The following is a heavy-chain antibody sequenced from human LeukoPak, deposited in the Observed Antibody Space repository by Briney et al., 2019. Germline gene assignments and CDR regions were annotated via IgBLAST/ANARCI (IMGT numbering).Heavy chain of an antibody. V-gene: IGHV1-18*04. CDR2: ISAYNGNT. Sequence: ASVKVSCKASGYTSTSYGISWVRQAPGQGLEWMGWISAYNGNTNYAQKLQGRVTMTTDTSTSTAYMELRSLRSDDTAVYYCARDRGMVRGKYNWFDPWGQGTLVTVSS. CDR3: ARDRGMVRGKYNWFDP. D-gene: IGHD3-10*01. CDR1: GYTSTSYG. J-gene: IGHJ5*02.